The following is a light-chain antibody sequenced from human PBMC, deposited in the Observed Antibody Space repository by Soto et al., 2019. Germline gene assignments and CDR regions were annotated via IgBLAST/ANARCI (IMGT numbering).Light chain of an antibody. CDR3: QQYGSSWT. V-gene: IGKV3-20*01. J-gene: IGKJ1*01. CDR1: QSISSN. CDR2: GAS. Sequence: EIVITQSSAKVSLSPCDRATLSRWASQSISSNLAWYQQKPGQAPRLLIYGASSRATGIPDRFSGSGSGTDFTLTISRLEPEDFAVYYCQQYGSSWTFGQGTKV.